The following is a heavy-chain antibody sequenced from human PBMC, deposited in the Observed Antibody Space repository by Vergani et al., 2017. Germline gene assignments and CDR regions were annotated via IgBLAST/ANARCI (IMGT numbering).Heavy chain of an antibody. J-gene: IGHJ6*02. CDR2: IYHSGST. D-gene: IGHD2-2*01. CDR3: ARGGDIVVVPAAMMYGMDV. V-gene: IGHV4-38-2*01. Sequence: QVQLQESGPGLVKPSETLSLTCAVSGYSISSGYYWGWIRQPPGKGLEWIGSIYHSGSTYYNPSLKSRVTISVDTSKNQFSLKLSSVTAADTAVYYCARGGDIVVVPAAMMYGMDVWGQGTTVTV. CDR1: GYSISSGYY.